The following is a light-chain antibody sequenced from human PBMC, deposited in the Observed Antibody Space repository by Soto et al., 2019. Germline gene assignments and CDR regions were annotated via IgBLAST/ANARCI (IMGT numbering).Light chain of an antibody. Sequence: QSALTQPPSASGSPGQSVTISCTGTSSDVGGYNYVSWYQQHPGKAPKLMIYEVSKRPSGVPDRFSGSKSGNTASLTVSGLQAEDEADSYCSSYAGSNNFVVFGGGTKLTLL. CDR2: EVS. CDR1: SSDVGGYNY. V-gene: IGLV2-8*01. J-gene: IGLJ2*01. CDR3: SSYAGSNNFVV.